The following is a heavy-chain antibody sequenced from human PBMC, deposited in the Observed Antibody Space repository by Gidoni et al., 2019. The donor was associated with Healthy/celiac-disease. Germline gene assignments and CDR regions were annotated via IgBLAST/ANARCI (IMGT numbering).Heavy chain of an antibody. Sequence: QVPLVESGGGVVQPGRSLRLSCAASGFTFSSYAMHWVRQAPGKGLEWVAVISYDGSNKYYADSVKGRFTISRDNSKNTLYLQMNSLRAEDTAVYYCAREYCSGGSCPLGGWGQGTLVTVSS. CDR1: GFTFSSYA. V-gene: IGHV3-30-3*01. D-gene: IGHD2-15*01. CDR2: ISYDGSNK. CDR3: AREYCSGGSCPLGG. J-gene: IGHJ4*02.